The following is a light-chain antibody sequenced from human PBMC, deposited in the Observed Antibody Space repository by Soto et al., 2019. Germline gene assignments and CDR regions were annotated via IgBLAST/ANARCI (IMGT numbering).Light chain of an antibody. CDR3: QQRSNWPFT. V-gene: IGKV3-11*01. CDR2: DAS. CDR1: QSVSSY. J-gene: IGKJ4*01. Sequence: EIVLTQSPATLSLSPGESATLACRASQSVSSYLAWYQQKPGQAPRLLIYDASNWATGIPARFSGSGSGTDFTLTISSLEPEDFAVYYCQQRSNWPFTFGGGTKVEIK.